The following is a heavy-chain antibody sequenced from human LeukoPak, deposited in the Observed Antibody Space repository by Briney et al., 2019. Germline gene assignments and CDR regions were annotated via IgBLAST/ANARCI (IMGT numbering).Heavy chain of an antibody. J-gene: IGHJ6*03. D-gene: IGHD2-2*01. CDR1: GFTVSSNY. V-gene: IGHV3-53*01. Sequence: PGGSLRLSCAASGFTVSSNYMSWVRQAPGKGLEWVSVIYSGGSTYYADSVKGRFTLPRDNSQNTLYLQMNSLRAEDTAVYYCARGYCSSTSCYSHYFYMDVWGKGTTVTVSS. CDR2: IYSGGST. CDR3: ARGYCSSTSCYSHYFYMDV.